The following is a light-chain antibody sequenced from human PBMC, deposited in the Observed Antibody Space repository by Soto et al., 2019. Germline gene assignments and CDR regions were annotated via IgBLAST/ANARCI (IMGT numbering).Light chain of an antibody. Sequence: QSALTQPASVSGSPGQSITISCTGTSSDVGGYNHVSWYQHSPGKAPKLILFAVSDRPSGVSHRFSGSKSGNTASLTISGLQAEDEADYYFCSYTSLSTVVFGGGTKVTV. V-gene: IGLV2-14*01. CDR3: CSYTSLSTVV. J-gene: IGLJ2*01. CDR2: AVS. CDR1: SSDVGGYNH.